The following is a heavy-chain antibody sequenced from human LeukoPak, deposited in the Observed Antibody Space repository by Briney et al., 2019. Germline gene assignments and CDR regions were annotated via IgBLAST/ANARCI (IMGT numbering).Heavy chain of an antibody. CDR1: GYNFVGYY. D-gene: IGHD3-3*01. Sequence: GASVKVSCKGSGYNFVGYYIHWVRQVPGQGLEWMGRINPRDGETSFAQKFQGRVTMTRDTSISTAYMELSGLRSDDTPVYYGGRDRELRFHQGGLDYWGQGTLVTVSS. CDR3: GRDRELRFHQGGLDY. CDR2: INPRDGET. V-gene: IGHV1-2*06. J-gene: IGHJ4*02.